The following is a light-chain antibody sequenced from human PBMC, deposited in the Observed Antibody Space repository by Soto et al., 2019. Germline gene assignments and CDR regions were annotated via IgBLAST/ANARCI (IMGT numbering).Light chain of an antibody. V-gene: IGKV1-8*01. J-gene: IGKJ1*01. CDR1: QGISTY. CDR2: AAS. Sequence: AILMTHSPSSLSASTGDRVTITCRASQGISTYLAWYQQKPGKAPKLLIYAASTLQSGVPSRFSGSGSGKDFTLTISCLQSEDFATYYCQQYYSYPRTFGQGTKVEIX. CDR3: QQYYSYPRT.